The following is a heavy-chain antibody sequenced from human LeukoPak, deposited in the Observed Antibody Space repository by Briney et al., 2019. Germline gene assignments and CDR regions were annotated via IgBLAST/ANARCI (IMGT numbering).Heavy chain of an antibody. CDR3: ARDFYCSGGSCYGMDV. CDR1: GGSISSYY. D-gene: IGHD2-15*01. J-gene: IGHJ6*02. V-gene: IGHV4-59*01. Sequence: SETLSLTGTVSGGSISSYYWSWIRQPPGKGLEWIGYIYYSGSTNYNPSLKSRVTISVDTSKNQFSLKLSSVTAADTAVYYCARDFYCSGGSCYGMDVWGQGTTVTVSS. CDR2: IYYSGST.